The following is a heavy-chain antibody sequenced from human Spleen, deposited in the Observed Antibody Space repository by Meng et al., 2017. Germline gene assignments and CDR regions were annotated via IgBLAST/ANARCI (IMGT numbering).Heavy chain of an antibody. CDR1: GYTFTDYY. J-gene: IGHJ4*02. CDR2: INPKNGGT. V-gene: IGHV1-2*06. D-gene: IGHD3-9*01. CDR3: ARGSDYDTVTGYYNVIDY. Sequence: ASVKVSCKASGYTFTDYYIHWVRQAPGQGLEWVGRINPKNGGTNSAQRFQGRVTMTGDTSISTVYLEMSSLRSDDTAVYYCARGSDYDTVTGYYNVIDYWGQGTLVTVSS.